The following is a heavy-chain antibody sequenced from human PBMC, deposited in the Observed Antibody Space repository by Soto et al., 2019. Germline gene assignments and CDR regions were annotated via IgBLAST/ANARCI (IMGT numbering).Heavy chain of an antibody. Sequence: SETLSLTCTVSGGSISSYYWSWIRQPPGKGLEWIGYIYYSGSTNYNPSLKSRVTISVDTSKNQFSLKLNSVTAADTAMHYCARGGISHWAYFYYMDVWDRGTTVTVSS. CDR1: GGSISSYY. CDR3: ARGGISHWAYFYYMDV. V-gene: IGHV4-59*01. CDR2: IYYSGST. J-gene: IGHJ6*03. D-gene: IGHD2-21*01.